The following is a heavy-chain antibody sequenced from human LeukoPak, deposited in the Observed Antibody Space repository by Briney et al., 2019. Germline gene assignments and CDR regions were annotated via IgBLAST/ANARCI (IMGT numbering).Heavy chain of an antibody. D-gene: IGHD3-16*01. CDR3: ARGVGGATTFFDY. V-gene: IGHV4-59*01. CDR2: IYYSGGT. CDR1: GGSISSYY. Sequence: SETLSLTCTVSGGSISSYYWSWIRQPPGKGLEWIGYIYYSGGTNYNPSLKSRVTISVDTSKNQFSLKLSSVTAADTAVYYCARGVGGATTFFDYWGQGTLVTVSS. J-gene: IGHJ4*02.